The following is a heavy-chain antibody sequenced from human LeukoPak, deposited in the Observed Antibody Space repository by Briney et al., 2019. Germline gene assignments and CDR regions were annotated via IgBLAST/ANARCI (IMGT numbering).Heavy chain of an antibody. V-gene: IGHV4-34*01. J-gene: IGHJ4*02. D-gene: IGHD3-22*01. CDR1: GGSFSGYY. CDR2: INHSGST. Sequence: SETLSLTCAVYGGSFSGYYWSWIRQPPGKGLEWIGEINHSGSTNYNPSLRSRVTISVDTSKNQFSLKLSSVTAADTAVYFCARGPPTDYYDSSGFYYVFDYWGQGTLVTVSS. CDR3: ARGPPTDYYDSSGFYYVFDY.